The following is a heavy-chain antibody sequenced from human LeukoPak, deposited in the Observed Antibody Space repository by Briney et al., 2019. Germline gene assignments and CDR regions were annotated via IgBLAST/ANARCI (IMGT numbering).Heavy chain of an antibody. CDR3: ARGPDYYDTSGPGY. CDR1: GFTFSSYA. V-gene: IGHV3-30-3*01. Sequence: QSGGSLRLSCAASGFTFSSYAMHWVRQAPGKGLEWVAVISYDGSNKYYADSVKGRFTISRDNSKNTLYLQMNSLRAEDTAVYYCARGPDYYDTSGPGYWGQGTLVTVSS. J-gene: IGHJ4*02. D-gene: IGHD3-22*01. CDR2: ISYDGSNK.